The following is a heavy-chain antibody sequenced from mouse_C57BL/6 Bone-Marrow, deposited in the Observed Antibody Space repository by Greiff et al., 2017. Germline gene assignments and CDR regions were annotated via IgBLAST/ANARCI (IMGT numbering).Heavy chain of an antibody. Sequence: VKLMESGPGLVQPSQSLSITCTVSGFSLTSYGVHWVRQPPGKGLEWLGVIWSGGSTDYNAAFISRLSISKDNSKSQVFFKMNSLQADDTAIYYCANYYYAHHYAMDYWGQGTSVTVSS. CDR1: GFSLTSYG. D-gene: IGHD1-1*01. J-gene: IGHJ4*01. V-gene: IGHV2-4*01. CDR3: ANYYYAHHYAMDY. CDR2: IWSGGST.